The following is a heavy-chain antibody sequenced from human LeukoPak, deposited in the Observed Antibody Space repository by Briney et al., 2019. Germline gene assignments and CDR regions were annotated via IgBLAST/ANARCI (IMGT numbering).Heavy chain of an antibody. V-gene: IGHV4-39*07. J-gene: IGHJ4*02. CDR1: SGSISNGGYY. CDR3: ARAVMVAVAGGRFDR. Sequence: SETLSLTCTVSSGSISNGGYYWVWIRQPPGKGLEWIGSIYYSGTSYYNPSHTSRVTISVDTSNNQFSLKLSSVTAADTAVYYCARAVMVAVAGGRFDRWGQGALVTVSS. CDR2: IYYSGTS. D-gene: IGHD6-19*01.